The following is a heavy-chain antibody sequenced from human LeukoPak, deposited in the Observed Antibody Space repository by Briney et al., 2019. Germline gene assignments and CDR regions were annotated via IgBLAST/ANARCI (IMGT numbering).Heavy chain of an antibody. D-gene: IGHD1-7*01. CDR3: ARDPYDWNYGGT. CDR2: IYSGGST. V-gene: IGHV3-66*02. Sequence: GGSLRLSCAASGFTVSSNYMSWVRQAPGKGLEGVSVIYSGGSTYYADSVKGRFTISRDNSKNTLYLQMNSLRAEDTAVYYCARDPYDWNYGGTWGQGTLVTVSS. CDR1: GFTVSSNY. J-gene: IGHJ4*02.